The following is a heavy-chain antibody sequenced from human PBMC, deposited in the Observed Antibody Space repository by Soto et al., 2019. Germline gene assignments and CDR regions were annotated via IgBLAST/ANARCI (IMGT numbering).Heavy chain of an antibody. CDR3: ARGRPYDYVWGSYRYSMCTFDY. CDR2: INPSGGST. J-gene: IGHJ4*02. CDR1: GYTFTSYY. D-gene: IGHD3-16*02. Sequence: QVQLVQSGAEVKKPGASVKVSCKASGYTFTSYYMHWVRQAPGQGLEWMGIINPSGGSTSYAQKFQGRVTMARATSTSTVYMELSSLRSEDTAVYYCARGRPYDYVWGSYRYSMCTFDYWGQGTLVTVSS. V-gene: IGHV1-46*01.